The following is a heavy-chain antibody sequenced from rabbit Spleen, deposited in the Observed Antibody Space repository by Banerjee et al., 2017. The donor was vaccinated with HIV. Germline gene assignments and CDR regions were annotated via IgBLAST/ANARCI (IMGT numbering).Heavy chain of an antibody. D-gene: IGHD3-1*01. CDR1: GVSLNDKDV. Sequence: QEHLEESGGRLVQPEGSLTLTCKASGVSLNDKDVMCWVRQAPGKGLEWIGCIVTGSSDSTYYASWAQGRFTISKTSSTTVTLQMTSLTAADTATYFCTRNFGFWGQGTLVTVS. CDR2: IVTGSSDST. V-gene: IGHV1S45*01. CDR3: TRNFGF. J-gene: IGHJ3*01.